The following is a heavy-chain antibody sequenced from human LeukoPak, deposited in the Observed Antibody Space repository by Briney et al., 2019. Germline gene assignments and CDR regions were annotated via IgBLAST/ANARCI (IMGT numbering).Heavy chain of an antibody. V-gene: IGHV4-59*01. D-gene: IGHD3-10*01. CDR1: GGSISSYY. Sequence: SETLSLTCTVSGGSISSYYWSWIRQPPGKGLEWVGYIYYSGSTNYNPSLKSRVTISVDTSKNQFSLKLSSVTAADTAVYYCARGRSSMVRGYYYYYMDVWGKGTTVTISS. CDR3: ARGRSSMVRGYYYYYMDV. J-gene: IGHJ6*03. CDR2: IYYSGST.